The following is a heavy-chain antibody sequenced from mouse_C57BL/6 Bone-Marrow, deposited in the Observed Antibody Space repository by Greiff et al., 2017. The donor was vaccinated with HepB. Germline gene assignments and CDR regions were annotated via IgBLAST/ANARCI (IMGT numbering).Heavy chain of an antibody. D-gene: IGHD1-1*01. V-gene: IGHV1-59*01. CDR3: ARWPYGSSSYWYFDV. J-gene: IGHJ1*03. Sequence: VQLQQPGAELVRPGTSVKLSCKASGYTFTSYWMHWVKQRPGQGLEWIGVIDPSDSYTNYNQKFKGKATLTVDTSSSTAYMQLSSLTSEDSAVYYCARWPYGSSSYWYFDVWGTGTTVTVSS. CDR1: GYTFTSYW. CDR2: IDPSDSYT.